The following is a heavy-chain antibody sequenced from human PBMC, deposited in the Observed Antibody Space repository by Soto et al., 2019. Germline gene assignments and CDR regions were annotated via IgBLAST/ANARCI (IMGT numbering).Heavy chain of an antibody. V-gene: IGHV3-48*03. CDR3: ARAYCGGDCYPAVYYGMDV. CDR1: GFTFSSYE. CDR2: ISSSGSTI. D-gene: IGHD2-21*02. J-gene: IGHJ6*01. Sequence: VGSLRLSCAASGFTFSSYEMNWVCQAPGKGLEWVSYISSSGSTIYYADSVKGRFTTARDNAKNSLYLQMNSLRAEDTAVYYCARAYCGGDCYPAVYYGMDVWGQGTTVIVS.